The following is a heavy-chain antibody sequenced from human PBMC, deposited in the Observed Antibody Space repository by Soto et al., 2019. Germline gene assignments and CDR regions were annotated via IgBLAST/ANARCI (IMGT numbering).Heavy chain of an antibody. CDR1: GGSISSYY. CDR3: ARQGRAENCSGGSCYYYYYYMDV. J-gene: IGHJ6*03. D-gene: IGHD2-15*01. CDR2: IYYSGST. V-gene: IGHV4-59*08. Sequence: SETLSLTCTVSGGSISSYYWSWIRQPPGKGLEWIGYIYYSGSTNYNPSLKSRVTISVDTSKNQFSLKLSSVTAADTAVYYCARQGRAENCSGGSCYYYYYYMDVWGKGTTVTVSS.